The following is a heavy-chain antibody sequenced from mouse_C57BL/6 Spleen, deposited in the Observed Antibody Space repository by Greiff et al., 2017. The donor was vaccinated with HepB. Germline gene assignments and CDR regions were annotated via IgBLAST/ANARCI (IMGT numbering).Heavy chain of an antibody. CDR1: GYTFTSYW. J-gene: IGHJ2*01. Sequence: VQLQQPGAELVKPGASVKLSCKASGYTFTSYWMHWVKQRPGQGLEWIGMIHPNSGSTNYNEKFKSKATLTVDKSSSTAYMQLSSLTSEDSAVYYCAIIYYDYGIDYWGQGTTLTVSS. CDR3: AIIYYDYGIDY. CDR2: IHPNSGST. V-gene: IGHV1-64*01. D-gene: IGHD2-4*01.